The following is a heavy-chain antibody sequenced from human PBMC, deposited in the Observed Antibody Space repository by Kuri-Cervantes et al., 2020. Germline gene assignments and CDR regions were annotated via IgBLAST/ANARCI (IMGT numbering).Heavy chain of an antibody. CDR2: IPYDGSNK. CDR1: GFTFSSYA. CDR3: AKVKGKMPSPVPDY. V-gene: IGHV3-30-3*01. D-gene: IGHD2-2*01. Sequence: GESLKISCAASGFTFSSYAMHWVRQAPGKGLEWVAVIPYDGSNKYYADSVKGRFTISRDNSKNTLYLQMNSLRAEDTAVYYCAKVKGKMPSPVPDYWGQGTLVTVSS. J-gene: IGHJ4*02.